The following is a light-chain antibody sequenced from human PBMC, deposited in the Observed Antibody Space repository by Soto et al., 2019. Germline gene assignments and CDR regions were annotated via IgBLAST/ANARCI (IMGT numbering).Light chain of an antibody. CDR3: QQYSSFSRT. V-gene: IGKV1-12*01. J-gene: IGKJ1*01. CDR2: DAS. CDR1: QDISSW. Sequence: DIQMTQSPSFVSASVGDRVTITCRASQDISSWLVWYQQKPGKAPKLLIHDASTLESGVPSRFSGSGSGTEFSLTISSLQPDDFATFYCQQYSSFSRTFGQGTKVDIK.